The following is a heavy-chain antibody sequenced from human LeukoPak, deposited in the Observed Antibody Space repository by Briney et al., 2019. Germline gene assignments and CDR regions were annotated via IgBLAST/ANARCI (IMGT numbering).Heavy chain of an antibody. J-gene: IGHJ4*02. CDR2: ISGSGGST. CDR1: GFTFSSYA. Sequence: GGSLRLSCAASGFTFSSYAMSWVRQAPGKGLEWVSAISGSGGSTYYADSVKGRFTISRDNSKNTRYLQMNSLRAEDTAVYYCANRYCSGGSCYLDYFDYWGQGTLVTVSS. V-gene: IGHV3-23*01. D-gene: IGHD2-15*01. CDR3: ANRYCSGGSCYLDYFDY.